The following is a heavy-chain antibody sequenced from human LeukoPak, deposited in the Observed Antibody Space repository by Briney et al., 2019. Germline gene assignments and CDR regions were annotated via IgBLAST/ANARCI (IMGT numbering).Heavy chain of an antibody. V-gene: IGHV3-23*01. CDR1: GFTFSSYA. D-gene: IGHD6-25*01. J-gene: IGHJ6*03. CDR2: ISGSGGST. Sequence: GGSLRLSCAASGFTFSSYAMSWVRQAPGKGLEWVSAISGSGGSTYYADSVKGRFTISRDNSKNTLYLQMNSLRAEDTAVYYCAKDLAGSPSYYYYYYMDVWGKGTTVTISS. CDR3: AKDLAGSPSYYYYYYMDV.